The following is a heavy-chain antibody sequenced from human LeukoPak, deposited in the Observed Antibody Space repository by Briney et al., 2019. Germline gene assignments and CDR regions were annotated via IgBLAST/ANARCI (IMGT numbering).Heavy chain of an antibody. CDR1: GFTFSNAW. V-gene: IGHV3-15*01. CDR2: IKSITDGGTT. Sequence: GGSLRLSCAASGFTFSNAWLSWVRQAPGKGLEWVARIKSITDGGTTDYTTPVKGRFTISRDDSKNTVYLQMNSLKTEDTAVYYCAKDPGLGYCSSTSCYTGAFDIWGQGTMVTVSS. D-gene: IGHD2-2*02. J-gene: IGHJ3*02. CDR3: AKDPGLGYCSSTSCYTGAFDI.